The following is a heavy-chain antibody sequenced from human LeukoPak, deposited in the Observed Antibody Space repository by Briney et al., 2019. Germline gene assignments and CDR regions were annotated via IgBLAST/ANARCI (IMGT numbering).Heavy chain of an antibody. CDR2: MNPNSGNT. V-gene: IGHV1-8*02. J-gene: IGHJ4*02. D-gene: IGHD3-3*01. CDR3: AKKQDDFWSGYPAPDY. Sequence: ASVKVSCKASGYTFTSYYMHWVRQATGQGLEWMGWMNPNSGNTGYAQKFQGRVTMTRNTSISTAYMELSSLRSEDTAVYYCAKKQDDFWSGYPAPDYWGQGTLVTVSS. CDR1: GYTFTSYY.